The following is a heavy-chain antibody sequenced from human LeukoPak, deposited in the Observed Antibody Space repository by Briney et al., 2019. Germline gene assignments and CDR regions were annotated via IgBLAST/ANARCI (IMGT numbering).Heavy chain of an antibody. CDR3: ARAVVEGFFDY. J-gene: IGHJ4*02. CDR2: IYSGGST. V-gene: IGHV3-53*01. D-gene: IGHD2-15*01. CDR1: GFTFSSNY. Sequence: GGSLRLSCAASGFTFSSNYMSWVRQAPGKGLEWVSVIYSGGSTYYADSVKGRFTISRDNSKNTLYLQMNSLRAEDTAVYYCARAVVEGFFDYWGQGTLVTVSS.